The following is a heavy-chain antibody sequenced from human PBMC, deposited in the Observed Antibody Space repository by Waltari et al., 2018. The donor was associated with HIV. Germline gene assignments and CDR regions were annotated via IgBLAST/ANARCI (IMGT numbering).Heavy chain of an antibody. CDR2: ITSSGGHT. J-gene: IGHJ4*02. Sequence: SGFAFSSYAMNWVRQAPEKGLEWVSIITSSGGHTYYPDSVKGRFTISRDNSNNAVYLQMSSLRVEDTAVYYCAKGTVTSCNDASCFPLDSWGQGTLVVVSS. V-gene: IGHV3-23*01. CDR1: GFAFSSYA. CDR3: AKGTVTSCNDASCFPLDS. D-gene: IGHD2-15*01.